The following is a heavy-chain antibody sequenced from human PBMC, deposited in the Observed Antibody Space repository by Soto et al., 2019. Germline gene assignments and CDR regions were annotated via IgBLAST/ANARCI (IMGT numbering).Heavy chain of an antibody. V-gene: IGHV3-74*01. D-gene: IGHD4-17*01. CDR2: INSDGSST. Sequence: EVQLVESGGGLVQPGGSLGLSCAASGFTFSSYWMHWVRQAPGKGLVWVSRINSDGSSTTYAGSVKGRFTISRDNAKNTLYLQMNSLRAEDTAVYYCARDHDYVYNWFDPWGQGTLVTVSS. CDR3: ARDHDYVYNWFDP. J-gene: IGHJ5*02. CDR1: GFTFSSYW.